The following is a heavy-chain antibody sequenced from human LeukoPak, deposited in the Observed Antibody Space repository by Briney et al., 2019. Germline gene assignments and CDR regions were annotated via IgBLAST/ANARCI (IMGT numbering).Heavy chain of an antibody. CDR2: IYPGDSDT. D-gene: IGHD1-7*01. CDR3: ARSYNWNYDYFDY. J-gene: IGHJ4*02. V-gene: IGHV5-51*01. CDR1: GYSLTKYW. Sequence: GESLKISCKGSGYSLTKYWFVWVRHMSGKGLDCMGIIYPGDSDTSYSPSFQGQVTISADKSISTAYLQWSSLKASDTAMYYCARSYNWNYDYFDYWGQGTLVTVSS.